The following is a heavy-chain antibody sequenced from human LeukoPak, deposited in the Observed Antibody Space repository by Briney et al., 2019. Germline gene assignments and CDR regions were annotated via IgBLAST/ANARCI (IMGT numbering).Heavy chain of an antibody. CDR2: ISGSGGST. J-gene: IGHJ4*02. V-gene: IGHV3-23*01. CDR1: GFTFSSCA. CDR3: AEVSYDFWSGYKSFDY. D-gene: IGHD3-3*01. Sequence: PGGSLRLSCAASGFTFSSCAMSWVRQAPGKGLEWVSAISGSGGSTYYADSVKGRFTISRDNSKNTLYLQMNSLRAEDTAVYYCAEVSYDFWSGYKSFDYWGQGTLVTVSS.